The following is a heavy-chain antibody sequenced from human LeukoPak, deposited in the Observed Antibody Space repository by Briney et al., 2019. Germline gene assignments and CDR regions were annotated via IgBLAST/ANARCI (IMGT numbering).Heavy chain of an antibody. Sequence: SETLSLTCTVSGGSISSYYWSWIRQPPGKGLEWIGYIYYSGSTNYNPSLKSRVTISVDTSKNQFSLKLSSVTAADTAVYYCARDASLGELSSLDYWGQGTLVTVSS. CDR2: IYYSGST. CDR1: GGSISSYY. D-gene: IGHD3-16*02. J-gene: IGHJ4*02. V-gene: IGHV4-59*12. CDR3: ARDASLGELSSLDY.